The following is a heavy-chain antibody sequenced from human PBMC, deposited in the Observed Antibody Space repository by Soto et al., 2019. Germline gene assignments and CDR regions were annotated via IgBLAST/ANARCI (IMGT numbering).Heavy chain of an antibody. CDR1: GYSFSSYG. D-gene: IGHD5-12*01. V-gene: IGHV1-18*01. J-gene: IGHJ4*02. Sequence: QVQLVQSGAEVKKPGASVKVSCVASGYSFSSYGISWVRQAPGQGLEWVGCISAYNGNTNYAQRVQGGVTMTKDISTTTAYMELRSMRSDDTAVYYCARGRTYNGYDYAAEDNWGQGTLGTGST. CDR2: ISAYNGNT. CDR3: ARGRTYNGYDYAAEDN.